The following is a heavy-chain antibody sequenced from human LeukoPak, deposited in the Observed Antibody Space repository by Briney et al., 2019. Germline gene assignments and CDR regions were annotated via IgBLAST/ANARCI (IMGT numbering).Heavy chain of an antibody. CDR1: GFTFSSYA. Sequence: GGSLRLSCAASGFTFSSYAMHWVRQAPGKGLEWVALISYDGSINDYADSVKGRFTTSRDNSKNTLYLQMNSLRAEDTAVYYCAKDDGWVQYANWGQGTLVTVSS. V-gene: IGHV3-30*04. J-gene: IGHJ4*02. CDR3: AKDDGWVQYAN. CDR2: ISYDGSIN. D-gene: IGHD5-24*01.